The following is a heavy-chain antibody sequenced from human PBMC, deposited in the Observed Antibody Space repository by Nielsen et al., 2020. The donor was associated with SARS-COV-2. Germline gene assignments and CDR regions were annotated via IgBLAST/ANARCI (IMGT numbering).Heavy chain of an antibody. CDR1: GYNFLNYP. Sequence: ASVKVSCKPSGYNFLNYPMHWVRQAPGQRLEWLGWINVGTAKTEYSQKFQGRITITRDTSASTVYMDLSSLRSEDTAVYYCARSGFTNFHYYYGMDVWGQGTAVSVSS. D-gene: IGHD5-12*01. CDR2: INVGTAKT. V-gene: IGHV1-3*01. CDR3: ARSGFTNFHYYYGMDV. J-gene: IGHJ6*02.